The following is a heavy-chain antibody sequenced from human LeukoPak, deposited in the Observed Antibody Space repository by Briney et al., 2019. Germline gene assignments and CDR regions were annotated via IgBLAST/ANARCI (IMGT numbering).Heavy chain of an antibody. CDR3: ARSFFTHSIDYFDN. J-gene: IGHJ4*02. Sequence: GASVKVSCKASGYTFTSYDINWVRQATGQGLEWMGWMNPNSGNTGYAQKFQGRVTMTRNTSISTAYMELSSLRSEDTAVYYCARSFFTHSIDYFDNWGQGVLVTVSS. D-gene: IGHD3-22*01. V-gene: IGHV1-8*01. CDR1: GYTFTSYD. CDR2: MNPNSGNT.